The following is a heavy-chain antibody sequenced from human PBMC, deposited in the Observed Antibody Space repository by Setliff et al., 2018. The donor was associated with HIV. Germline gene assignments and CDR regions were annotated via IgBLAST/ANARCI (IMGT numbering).Heavy chain of an antibody. J-gene: IGHJ3*02. CDR3: ARGKSGSYDAYDM. D-gene: IGHD5-12*01. CDR2: MFHSGNT. Sequence: PSETLSLTCSVSGYSLSNGYYWGWLRQSPGEGLEWIGSMFHSGNTYYNPSLESRVSMSVDTSTNQVSLQLSSVTAADTAVYYCARGKSGSYDAYDMWGQGTMVTVSS. CDR1: GYSLSNGYY. V-gene: IGHV4-38-2*02.